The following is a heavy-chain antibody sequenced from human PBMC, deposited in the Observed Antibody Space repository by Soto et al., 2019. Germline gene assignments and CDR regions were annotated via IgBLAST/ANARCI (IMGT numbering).Heavy chain of an antibody. V-gene: IGHV3-23*01. J-gene: IGHJ6*02. CDR3: VKDWSGNSCPCMDV. CDR1: GFTFSNFA. CDR2: ISGSGDRT. D-gene: IGHD3-3*01. Sequence: VQLLESGGDLVQPGGSLTLSCVASGFTFSNFAMSWVRRTPGEGLEWASSISGSGDRTYYADSVKGRFSISRVNSKNTLYLQMNSLGAEDTATYYCVKDWSGNSCPCMDVWGQGTTVTVSS.